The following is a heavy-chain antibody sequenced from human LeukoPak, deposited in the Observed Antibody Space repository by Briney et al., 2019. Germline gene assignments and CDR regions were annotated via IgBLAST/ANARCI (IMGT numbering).Heavy chain of an antibody. CDR1: GYSFTSYW. D-gene: IGHD3-3*01. V-gene: IGHV5-51*01. CDR2: IYPGDSDT. J-gene: IGHJ6*02. CDR3: ARQTWSGYYYYGMDV. Sequence: GESLKISCKGSGYSFTSYWIGWVRQMPGKGLEWMGIIYPGDSDTRYSPSFQGQVTISADKSISTAYLQWSSLKASDTAMYYCARQTWSGYYYYGMDVWGQGTTVTVSS.